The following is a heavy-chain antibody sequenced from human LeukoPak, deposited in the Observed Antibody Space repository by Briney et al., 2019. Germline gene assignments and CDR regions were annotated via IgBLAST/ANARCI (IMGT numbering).Heavy chain of an antibody. CDR3: ARLFTPSYYYDSATQDY. Sequence: SETLSLTCAVYGGSFSGYYWSWIRQPPGKGLEWIGEINHSGSTNYNPSLKSRVTISVDTSKNQFSLKLSSVTAADTAVYYCARLFTPSYYYDSATQDYWSQGTLVTVSS. J-gene: IGHJ4*02. D-gene: IGHD3-22*01. V-gene: IGHV4-34*01. CDR1: GGSFSGYY. CDR2: INHSGST.